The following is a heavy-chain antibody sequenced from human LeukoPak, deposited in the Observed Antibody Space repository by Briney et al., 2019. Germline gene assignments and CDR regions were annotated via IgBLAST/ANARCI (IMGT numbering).Heavy chain of an antibody. J-gene: IGHJ6*02. Sequence: SVTVSCKASGGTFSSYTISWVRQAPGQGLEWMGRIIPILGIANYAQKFQGRVTITADKSTSTAYMELSSLRSEDTAVYYCARESGDFWSGYYYYGMDVWGQGTTVTVSS. CDR2: IIPILGIA. D-gene: IGHD3-3*01. CDR1: GGTFSSYT. CDR3: ARESGDFWSGYYYYGMDV. V-gene: IGHV1-69*04.